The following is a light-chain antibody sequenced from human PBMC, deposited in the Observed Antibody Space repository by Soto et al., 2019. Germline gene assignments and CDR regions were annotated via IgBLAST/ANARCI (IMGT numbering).Light chain of an antibody. CDR3: ATWYDSVNGVV. V-gene: IGLV1-44*01. CDR2: MNN. Sequence: QSVLTQPPSASGTPGQRVTISCSGSNSNIGRTAVNWYQQLPGMAPQLLIYMNNQRPSGVPDRFSGSKSGTSASLAISGLQSEDEANYFCATWYDSVNGVVFGGGTKLTVL. J-gene: IGLJ2*01. CDR1: NSNIGRTA.